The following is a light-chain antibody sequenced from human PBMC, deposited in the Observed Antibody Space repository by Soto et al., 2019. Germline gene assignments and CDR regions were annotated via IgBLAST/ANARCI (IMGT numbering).Light chain of an antibody. CDR3: MQGAHWPRT. J-gene: IGKJ1*01. V-gene: IGKV2-30*01. CDR1: QSLVYSDGNTY. Sequence: DVVMTQSPLSLPVTLGQPASISCRSSQSLVYSDGNTYLSWFQQRPGQSPRRLNYKVSNRDSGVPERFSGSGSGTDFNLKISKVEAEDVGVYYCMQGAHWPRTFGQGTKVEI. CDR2: KVS.